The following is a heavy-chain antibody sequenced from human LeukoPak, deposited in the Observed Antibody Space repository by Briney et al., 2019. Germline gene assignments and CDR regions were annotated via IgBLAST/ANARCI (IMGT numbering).Heavy chain of an antibody. CDR1: GGSFSGYY. J-gene: IGHJ4*02. CDR2: INHSGGT. Sequence: PSETLSLTCAVYGGSFSGYYWSWIRQPPGKGLEWIGEINHSGGTNYNPSLKSRVTTSVDTSKNQFSLKLSSVTAADTAVYYCARMREIAATGISGGDYWGQGTLVTVSS. CDR3: ARMREIAATGISGGDY. V-gene: IGHV4-34*01. D-gene: IGHD6-13*01.